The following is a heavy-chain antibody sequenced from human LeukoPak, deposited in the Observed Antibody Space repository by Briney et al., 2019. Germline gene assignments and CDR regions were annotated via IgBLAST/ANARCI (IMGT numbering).Heavy chain of an antibody. CDR2: ISSSGNNI. D-gene: IGHD6-19*01. CDR3: AVLPRGQWLPYGVDV. V-gene: IGHV3-48*03. Sequence: GGSLRLSCAASGFTFSTYEMNWVRQAPGKGLEWVSYISSSGNNIYYADSVKGRFTISRDNAKNSLYLQMNSLSAEDTAVYYCAVLPRGQWLPYGVDVWGQGTTVTVSS. CDR1: GFTFSTYE. J-gene: IGHJ6*02.